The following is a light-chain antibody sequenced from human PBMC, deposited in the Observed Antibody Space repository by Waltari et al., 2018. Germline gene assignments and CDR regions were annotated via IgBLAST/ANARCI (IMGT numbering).Light chain of an antibody. CDR1: QNIRTY. V-gene: IGKV1-39*01. J-gene: IGKJ2*01. CDR2: AAS. Sequence: DIQMTQSPSSLSVSVGDTVTISCRASQNIRTYLNWYQQKPGRAPRILIYAASSLHSGVPSRFSGSGSGTDFTLTISSLQPEDFATYYCQQTVTTPPEFTFGLGTKLQIK. CDR3: QQTVTTPPEFT.